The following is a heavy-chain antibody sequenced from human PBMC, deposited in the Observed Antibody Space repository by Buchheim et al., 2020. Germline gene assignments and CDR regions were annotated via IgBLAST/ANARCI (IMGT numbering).Heavy chain of an antibody. CDR3: AREVSQQLVGIDP. D-gene: IGHD6-13*01. V-gene: IGHV4-59*01. J-gene: IGHJ5*02. Sequence: QVQLQESGPGLVKPSETLSLTCTVSGGSISSYYWSWIRQPPGKGLEWIGYIYYSGSTNYNPSLKSRVTISVDTSKNQFSLKLSSVTAADTAVYYCAREVSQQLVGIDPWGQGTL. CDR2: IYYSGST. CDR1: GGSISSYY.